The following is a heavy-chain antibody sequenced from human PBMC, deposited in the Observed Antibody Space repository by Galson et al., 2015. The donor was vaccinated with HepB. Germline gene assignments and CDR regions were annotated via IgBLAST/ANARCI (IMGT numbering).Heavy chain of an antibody. D-gene: IGHD3-10*01. J-gene: IGHJ5*02. Sequence: SLRLSCAASGFTFDAYAVHWVRQAPGKGLEWVSGISWNSGDLGYADSVNGRFTISRDNADNSVYLQMNSLKPEDAGFYYCAKGGYGSVRGRFDRWGQGTLVTVSS. V-gene: IGHV3-9*01. CDR1: GFTFDAYA. CDR3: AKGGYGSVRGRFDR. CDR2: ISWNSGDL.